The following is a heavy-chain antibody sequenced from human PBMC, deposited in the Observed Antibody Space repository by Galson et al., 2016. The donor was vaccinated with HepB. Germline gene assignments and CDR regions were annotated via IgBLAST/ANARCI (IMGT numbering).Heavy chain of an antibody. V-gene: IGHV1-18*01. CDR1: GYTFTSYG. CDR3: ARDPAPAAPRNWFDP. D-gene: IGHD2-2*01. CDR2: ISAYNGNT. Sequence: SVKVSCKASGYTFTSYGINWVRQAPGQGLEWMGWISAYNGNTNYAQNFKGRVTMTTDTSTFTAYMELRSLRSDDTAVYYCARDPAPAAPRNWFDPWGHGTLVTVSS. J-gene: IGHJ5*02.